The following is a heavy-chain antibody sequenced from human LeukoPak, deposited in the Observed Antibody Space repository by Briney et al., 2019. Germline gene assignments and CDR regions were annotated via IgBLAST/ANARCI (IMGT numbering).Heavy chain of an antibody. J-gene: IGHJ6*03. D-gene: IGHD3-16*01. V-gene: IGHV3-33*03. CDR3: ANGAFRLYYIDV. Sequence: GSLRLSCAASGFTFSSYSMNWVRQAPGKGLEWVAVIGYDGGNIHYADSVKGRFTISRDNAKNTVYLQMNSLRAEDTAVYYCANGAFRLYYIDVWGKGTTVTVSS. CDR2: IGYDGGNI. CDR1: GFTFSSYS.